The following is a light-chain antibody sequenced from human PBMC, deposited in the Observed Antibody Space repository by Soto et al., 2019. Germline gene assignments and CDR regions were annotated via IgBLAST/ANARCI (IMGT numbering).Light chain of an antibody. Sequence: EIVLTQSPGTLSLSSGERATLSCRASQSVSSSYLAWYRQKPGQAPRLLVYATSSRATGIPARFSGSGSGTDFTLTISRLETEDFAVYYCQQYGSSSFTFGQGTKLEIK. CDR3: QQYGSSSFT. V-gene: IGKV3-20*01. CDR2: ATS. CDR1: QSVSSSY. J-gene: IGKJ2*01.